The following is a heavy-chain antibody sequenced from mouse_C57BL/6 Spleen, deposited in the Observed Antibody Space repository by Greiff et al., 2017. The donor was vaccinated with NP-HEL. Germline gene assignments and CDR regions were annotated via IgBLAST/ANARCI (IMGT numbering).Heavy chain of an antibody. CDR3: TPSMITYFDY. Sequence: EVKLMESGAELVRPGASVKLSCTASGFNIKDDYMHWVKQRPEQGLEWIGWIDPENGDTEYASKFQGKATITADTSSNTAYLQLSSLTSEDTAVYYCTPSMITYFDYWGQGTTLTVSS. D-gene: IGHD2-4*01. CDR2: IDPENGDT. CDR1: GFNIKDDY. J-gene: IGHJ2*01. V-gene: IGHV14-4*01.